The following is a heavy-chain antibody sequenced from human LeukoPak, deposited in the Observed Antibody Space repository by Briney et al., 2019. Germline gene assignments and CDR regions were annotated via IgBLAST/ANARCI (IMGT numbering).Heavy chain of an antibody. J-gene: IGHJ4*02. D-gene: IGHD1-26*01. CDR1: GFTFSSYA. V-gene: IGHV3-23*01. CDR3: AKEYTGTFSPFPSYFDN. CDR2: ITGSGGRT. Sequence: HPGGSLRLSCAASGFTFSSYAMNWVRQAPGKGLGWVSAITGSGGRTYYADSVKGRFTISRDNSKNTLYLQMNSLRAADTAIYYCAKEYTGTFSPFPSYFDNWGQGTLVTVSS.